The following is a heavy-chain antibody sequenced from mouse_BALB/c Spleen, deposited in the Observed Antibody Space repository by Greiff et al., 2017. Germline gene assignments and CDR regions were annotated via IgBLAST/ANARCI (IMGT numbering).Heavy chain of an antibody. V-gene: IGHV3-8*02. J-gene: IGHJ3*01. CDR2: ISYSGST. CDR3: ARNGYDYDPFAY. Sequence: EVQLVESGPSLVKPSQTLSLTCSVTGDSITSGYWNWIRKFPGNKLEYMGYISYSGSTYYNPSLKSRISITRDTSKNQYYLQLNSVTTEDTATYYCARNGYDYDPFAYWGQGTLVTVSA. CDR1: GDSITSGY. D-gene: IGHD2-4*01.